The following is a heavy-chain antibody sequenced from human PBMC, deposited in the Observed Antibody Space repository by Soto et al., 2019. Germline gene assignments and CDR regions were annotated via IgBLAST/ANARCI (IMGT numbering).Heavy chain of an antibody. V-gene: IGHV4-34*01. Sequence: PSETLSLTCAVYGGSFSGYYWSWIRQPPGKGLEWIGEINHSGSTNYNPSLKSRVTISVDTSKNQFSLKLSSVTAADTAVYYCARTLEYSSSSNYFDYWGQGTLVTVSS. D-gene: IGHD6-6*01. CDR1: GGSFSGYY. CDR3: ARTLEYSSSSNYFDY. J-gene: IGHJ4*02. CDR2: INHSGST.